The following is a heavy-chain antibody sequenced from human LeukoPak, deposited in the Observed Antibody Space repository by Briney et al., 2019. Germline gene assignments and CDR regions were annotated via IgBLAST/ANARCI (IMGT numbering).Heavy chain of an antibody. V-gene: IGHV1-18*01. CDR2: ISAYNGNT. Sequence: ASVKVSCKASGYTFTCYGISWVRQAPGQGREWMGWISAYNGNTNYAQKLQGRVNMTTNTSTSTAYMELRSMRSDETAVYYCARESITIFGVVIIPYYYYGMEVWGQGNTVTVSS. J-gene: IGHJ6*01. CDR1: GYTFTCYG. CDR3: ARESITIFGVVIIPYYYYGMEV. D-gene: IGHD3-3*01.